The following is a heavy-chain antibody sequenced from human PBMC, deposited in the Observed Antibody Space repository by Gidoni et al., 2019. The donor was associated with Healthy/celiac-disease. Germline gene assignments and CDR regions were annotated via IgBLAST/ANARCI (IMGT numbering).Heavy chain of an antibody. CDR3: AREGDYGDHGMGY. J-gene: IGHJ4*02. V-gene: IGHV3-30*01. CDR2: ISYDGSNK. D-gene: IGHD4-17*01. Sequence: QVQLVESGGGVVQPGRSLRLSCAASGFTFSSYAMHWVRQAPGKGLEWGAVISYDGSNKYYADSVKGRFTISRDNSKNTLYLQMNSLRAEDTAVYYCAREGDYGDHGMGYWGQGTLVTVSS. CDR1: GFTFSSYA.